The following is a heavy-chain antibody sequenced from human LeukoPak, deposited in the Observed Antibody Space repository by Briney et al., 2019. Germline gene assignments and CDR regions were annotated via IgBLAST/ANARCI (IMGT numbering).Heavy chain of an antibody. CDR2: IIPIFGTA. D-gene: IGHD2-2*01. CDR1: GGTLSSYA. J-gene: IGHJ4*02. V-gene: IGHV1-69*06. Sequence: ASVKVSCKASGGTLSSYAISWVRQAPGQGLEWMGGIIPIFGTANYAQKFQGRVTITADKSTSTAYMELSSLRSEDTAVYYCARSPLYCSSTSCYESPLYYFDYWGQGTLVTVSS. CDR3: ARSPLYCSSTSCYESPLYYFDY.